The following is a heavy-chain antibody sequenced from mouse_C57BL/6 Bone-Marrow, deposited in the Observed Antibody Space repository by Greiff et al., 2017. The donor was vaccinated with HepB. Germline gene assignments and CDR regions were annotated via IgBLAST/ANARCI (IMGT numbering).Heavy chain of an antibody. CDR1: GFTFSDYY. J-gene: IGHJ3*01. V-gene: IGHV5-16*01. Sequence: EVKLVESEGGLVQPGSSMKLSCTASGFTFSDYYMAWVRQVPEKGLEWVANINYDGSSTYYLDSLKSRFIISRDNAKNILYLQMSSLKSEDTATYDCARDVAWGAFAYWGQGTLVTVSA. CDR3: ARDVAWGAFAY. CDR2: INYDGSST.